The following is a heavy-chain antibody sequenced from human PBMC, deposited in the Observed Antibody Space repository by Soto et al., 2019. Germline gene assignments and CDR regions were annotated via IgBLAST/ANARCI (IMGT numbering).Heavy chain of an antibody. CDR2: IRDSDSGGST. CDR3: AKDSWGGTVSGWSHDS. J-gene: IGHJ4*02. V-gene: IGHV3-23*01. Sequence: EVQLLESGGGLVQPGGSLRLSCAASGFTFSNSAMTWVRQAPAKGLEWVSTIRDSDSGGSTFYADSVKGRFTISRDHSKNTLYLQMNSLRGDDTAVYYCAKDSWGGTVSGWSHDSWGQGTLVTVSS. D-gene: IGHD6-19*01. CDR1: GFTFSNSA.